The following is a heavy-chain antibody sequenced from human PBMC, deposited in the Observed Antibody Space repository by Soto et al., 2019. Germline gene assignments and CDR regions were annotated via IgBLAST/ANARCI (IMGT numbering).Heavy chain of an antibody. J-gene: IGHJ5*02. CDR1: GYTFTPHH. CDR3: ARMATFGSLNWFDP. Sequence: GASVKVSCKASGYTFTPHHMHWVRQAPGQGPEWMGIFNPSDGSTNYAQKFQGRVTMTRDISIATAYMELSSLRSDDTAIYYCARMATFGSLNWFDPWGQGTLVTVSS. CDR2: FNPSDGST. D-gene: IGHD3-16*01. V-gene: IGHV1-46*01.